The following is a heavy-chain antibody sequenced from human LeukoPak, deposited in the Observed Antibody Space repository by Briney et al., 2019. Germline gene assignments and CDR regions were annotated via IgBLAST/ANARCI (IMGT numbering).Heavy chain of an antibody. CDR1: GFTFSSYW. V-gene: IGHV3-7*01. Sequence: AGGSLRLXCAASGFTFSSYWMSWVRQAPGKGLEWVANIKQDGSEKYYVDSVKGRFTISRDNAKNSLYLQMNSLRAEDTAVYYCARDNSGSGYYDSSGYYWGQGTLVTVSS. J-gene: IGHJ4*02. D-gene: IGHD3-22*01. CDR3: ARDNSGSGYYDSSGYY. CDR2: IKQDGSEK.